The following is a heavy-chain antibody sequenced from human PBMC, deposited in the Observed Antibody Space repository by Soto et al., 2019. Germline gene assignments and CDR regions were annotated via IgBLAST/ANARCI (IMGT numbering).Heavy chain of an antibody. J-gene: IGHJ4*02. CDR3: ARDMTRTVVPYFDF. V-gene: IGHV1-69*06. CDR2: IIPISGAA. Sequence: QVQLVQSGAEVKKPGSSVKVSCKASGGTFSNYVVNWVRQAPGQGLEWMRRIIPISGAANYAQKFQGRVTITADKSTSTSYMELSSLRSEDTAVYYCARDMTRTVVPYFDFWGQGTLVTVSS. CDR1: GGTFSNYV. D-gene: IGHD1-7*01.